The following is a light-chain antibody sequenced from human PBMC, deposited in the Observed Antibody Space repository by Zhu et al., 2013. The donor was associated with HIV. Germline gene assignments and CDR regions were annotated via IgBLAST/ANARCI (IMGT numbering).Light chain of an antibody. J-gene: IGLJ3*02. V-gene: IGLV1-40*01. CDR1: SSNIGAGYA. Sequence: QSVLTQPPSVSGAPGQRVTISCTGSSSNIGAGYAVHWYQQLPGTAPKLLIYGNTNRPSGVPDRISGSKSGTSASLVITGLQADDEGHYYCQSYDTTLNRWVFGGGTKLTV. CDR3: QSYDTTLNRWV. CDR2: GNT.